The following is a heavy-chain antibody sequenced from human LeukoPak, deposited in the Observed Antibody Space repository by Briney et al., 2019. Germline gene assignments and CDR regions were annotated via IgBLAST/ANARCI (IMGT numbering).Heavy chain of an antibody. CDR3: ARGDDFWSGYFDY. Sequence: SETLSLTXTVSGGSISSGSYYWSWIRQPAGKGLEWIGRIYTSGSTNYNPSLKSRVTISVDTSKNQFSLKLSSVTAADTAVYYCARGDDFWSGYFDYWGQGTLVTVSS. J-gene: IGHJ4*02. CDR2: IYTSGST. D-gene: IGHD3-3*01. V-gene: IGHV4-61*02. CDR1: GGSISSGSYY.